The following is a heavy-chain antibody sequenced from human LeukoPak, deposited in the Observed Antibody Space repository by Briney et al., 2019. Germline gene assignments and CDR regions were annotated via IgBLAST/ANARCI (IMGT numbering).Heavy chain of an antibody. D-gene: IGHD4-17*01. CDR2: TSAYNGNT. J-gene: IGHJ5*02. V-gene: IGHV1-18*01. CDR3: ARDPRKTTVTTSGWFDP. CDR1: GYTFTSYG. Sequence: KVSCXXSGYTFTSYGISWVRQAPGQGLEWMGWTSAYNGNTNYAQKLQGRVTMTTDTSTSTAYMELRSLRSDDTAVYYCARDPRKTTVTTSGWFDPWGQGTLVTVSS.